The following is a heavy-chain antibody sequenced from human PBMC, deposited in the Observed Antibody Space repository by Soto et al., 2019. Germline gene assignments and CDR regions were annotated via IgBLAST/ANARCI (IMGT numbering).Heavy chain of an antibody. CDR2: IRGRGDRT. V-gene: IGHV3-23*01. CDR1: GFSFSNYA. Sequence: EVQLLESGGGLVQPGGSLRLSCGASGFSFSNYAMSWARQAPGKGLEWVSVIRGRGDRTYYADSVMGRFTISRDNSKNTVSLQMKSRRVEDTAIYYWAKNRGSGVPYYYDMDVWGQGTTVTVSS. J-gene: IGHJ6*02. CDR3: AKNRGSGVPYYYDMDV. D-gene: IGHD3-10*01.